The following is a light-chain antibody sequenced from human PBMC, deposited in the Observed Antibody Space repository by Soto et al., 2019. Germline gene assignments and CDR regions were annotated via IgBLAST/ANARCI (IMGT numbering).Light chain of an antibody. CDR2: DAS. J-gene: IGKJ4*01. CDR3: HQRRDWPLT. V-gene: IGKV3-11*01. CDR1: QSVGTY. Sequence: EIVLTQSPATLSLSPGERATLSCRASQSVGTYLAWYQQKPVQAPRLLIYDASNRATGIPARFSGSGSGTDFTLTISSLEPEDFAVYYCHQRRDWPLTFGGGTKVETK.